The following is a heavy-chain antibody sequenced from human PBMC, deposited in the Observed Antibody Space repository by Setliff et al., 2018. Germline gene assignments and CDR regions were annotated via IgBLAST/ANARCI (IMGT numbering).Heavy chain of an antibody. CDR2: IYYSGST. Sequence: PSETLSLTCTVSGGSISSSSYYWGWIRQPPGKGLEWIGSIYYSGSTYYNPSLKSRLTISVDTSKNQFSLKLSSVTAADTALYFCARRPTGPGAPFDIWGHGTMVTVSS. CDR1: GGSISSSSYY. D-gene: IGHD3-10*01. V-gene: IGHV4-39*01. J-gene: IGHJ3*02. CDR3: ARRPTGPGAPFDI.